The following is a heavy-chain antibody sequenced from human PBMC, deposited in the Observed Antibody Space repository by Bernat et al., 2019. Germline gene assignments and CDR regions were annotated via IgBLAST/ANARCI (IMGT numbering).Heavy chain of an antibody. CDR2: IWYDGSNK. J-gene: IGHJ4*02. CDR1: GFTFSSYG. CDR3: AGGPYYYGSGSYKRLDS. D-gene: IGHD3-10*01. V-gene: IGHV3-33*01. Sequence: QVQLVESGGGVVQPGRSLRLSCAASGFTFSSYGMHWVRQAPGKGLEWVAVIWYDGSNKYYADSVKGRFTISRDNSKNTLYLQMNSLRAEDTAVYYCAGGPYYYGSGSYKRLDSWGQGTLVTVSS.